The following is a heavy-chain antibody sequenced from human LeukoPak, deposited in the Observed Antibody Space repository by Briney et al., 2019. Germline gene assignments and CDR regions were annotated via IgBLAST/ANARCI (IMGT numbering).Heavy chain of an antibody. D-gene: IGHD1-26*01. J-gene: IGHJ4*02. V-gene: IGHV1-8*01. CDR3: ARERAGRFDY. CDR2: MNPNSGNT. Sequence: ASVTVSCTASGYTFTSYDINWVRQATGQGLEWMGWMNPNSGNTGYAQKFQGRVTMTRNTSISPAYMELSSLRSEDTAVYYCARERAGRFDYWGQGTLVTVSS. CDR1: GYTFTSYD.